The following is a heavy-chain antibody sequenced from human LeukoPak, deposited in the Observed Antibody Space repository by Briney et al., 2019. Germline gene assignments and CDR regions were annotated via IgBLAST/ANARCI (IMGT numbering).Heavy chain of an antibody. D-gene: IGHD3-22*01. CDR3: ARGPYSYGSSGAFDI. V-gene: IGHV4-39*07. CDR1: GGSISSSSYY. Sequence: SETLSLTCTVSGGSISSSSYYWGWIRQPPGKGLEWIGSIYYSGSTYYNPSLKSRVTISVDTSKNQFSLKLSSVTAADTAVYFCARGPYSYGSSGAFDIWGQGTMVTVSS. J-gene: IGHJ3*02. CDR2: IYYSGST.